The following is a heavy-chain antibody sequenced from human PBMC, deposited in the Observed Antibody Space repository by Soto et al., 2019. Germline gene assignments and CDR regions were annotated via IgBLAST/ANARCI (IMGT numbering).Heavy chain of an antibody. CDR2: INHSGST. Sequence: QVQLQQWGAGLLKPSETLSLTCAVYGGSFSGYYWTWIRQPPGTGLERIGEINHSGSTNYNPSLKSRATVYVDKSKNQFSLKLTSVTAAETTVYYCARDKITGLFDYWGQGTLVTVSS. J-gene: IGHJ4*02. CDR1: GGSFSGYY. CDR3: ARDKITGLFDY. D-gene: IGHD2-8*02. V-gene: IGHV4-34*01.